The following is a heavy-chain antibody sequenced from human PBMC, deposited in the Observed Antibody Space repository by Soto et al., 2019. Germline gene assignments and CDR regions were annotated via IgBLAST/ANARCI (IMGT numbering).Heavy chain of an antibody. CDR3: ARVSPSSSWYLPHVYYYYYGMDV. CDR1: GYTFTSYG. V-gene: IGHV1-18*01. CDR2: ISAYNGNT. D-gene: IGHD6-13*01. J-gene: IGHJ6*02. Sequence: ASVKVSCKASGYTFTSYGISWVRQAPGQGLEWMGWISAYNGNTNYAQKLQGRVTMTTDTSTSTAYMELRSLRSDDTAVYYCARVSPSSSWYLPHVYYYYYGMDVWGQGTTVTVSS.